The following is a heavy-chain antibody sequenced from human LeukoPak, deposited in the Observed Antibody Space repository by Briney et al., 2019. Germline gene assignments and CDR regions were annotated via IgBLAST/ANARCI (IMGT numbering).Heavy chain of an antibody. CDR3: AKDRGLDYGANFVDY. CDR2: ISWHGGST. J-gene: IGHJ4*02. D-gene: IGHD4-23*01. CDR1: GFTFDDYA. V-gene: IGHV3-43D*03. Sequence: TGGSLRLSCAVSGFTFDDYAMHWVRQAPGKGLEWISLISWHGGSTYYADSVKGRFTISRDNSRNSVYLQMNSLRAEDTALYYCAKDRGLDYGANFVDYWGQGTLVTVSS.